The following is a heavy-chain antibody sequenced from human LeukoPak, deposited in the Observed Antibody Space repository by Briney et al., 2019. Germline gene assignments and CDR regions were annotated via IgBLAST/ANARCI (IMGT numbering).Heavy chain of an antibody. V-gene: IGHV1-18*01. J-gene: IGHJ4*02. CDR3: ARDRYGHDLQLAY. Sequence: GASVKVSCKASGDTFTSYCISCVRHAPGQGLEGMGWISAYNGNTNYAQKLQGRVTMTTDTSTSTAYMELRTLRSDDTAVYYCARDRYGHDLQLAYWGQGTLVTVSS. CDR1: GDTFTSYC. D-gene: IGHD1-1*01. CDR2: ISAYNGNT.